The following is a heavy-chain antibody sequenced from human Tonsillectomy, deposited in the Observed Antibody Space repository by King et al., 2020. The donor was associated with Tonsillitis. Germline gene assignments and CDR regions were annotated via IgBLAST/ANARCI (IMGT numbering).Heavy chain of an antibody. D-gene: IGHD2-15*01. CDR2: ISYDGSNK. V-gene: IGHV3-30-3*01. CDR1: GFTFSSYA. J-gene: IGHJ6*02. Sequence: VQLVESGGGVVQPGRSLRLSCEASGFTFSSYAIHWVRQAPGKGLEWVAVISYDGSNKYYADSVKGRFTISRDNSKNTLYLQMNSLRAEDTAAYYCARVRGYCGGGSCYHLDGMDVWGQGTTVTVSS. CDR3: ARVRGYCGGGSCYHLDGMDV.